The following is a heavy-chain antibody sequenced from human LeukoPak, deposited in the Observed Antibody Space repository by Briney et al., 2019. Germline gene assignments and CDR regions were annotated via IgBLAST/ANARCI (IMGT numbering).Heavy chain of an antibody. CDR2: IYYTGTT. V-gene: IGHV4-39*07. Sequence: SETLSLICTVSGDPNSRRNSYWRWIRQPPGKGLEWIGNIYYTGTTYYNPSLESRLTISVDTSKNQLSLKLSSVTAADTAVYYCVSCSDSCYFRYFHLGGRGTLVTVSS. J-gene: IGHJ2*01. CDR3: VSCSDSCYFRYFHL. D-gene: IGHD2-15*01. CDR1: GDPNSRRNSY.